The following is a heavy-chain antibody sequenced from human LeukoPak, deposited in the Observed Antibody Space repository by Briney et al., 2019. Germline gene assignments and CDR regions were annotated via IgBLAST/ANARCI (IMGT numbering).Heavy chain of an antibody. V-gene: IGHV3-7*01. CDR3: AREKEQELVYHHMDV. J-gene: IGHJ6*03. CDR1: GFTFSSYW. D-gene: IGHD6-13*01. CDR2: IKQDGSEK. Sequence: PGGSLRLSCAASGFTFSSYWMSWVRQAPGKGLEWVANIKQDGSEKYYVDSVKGRFTISRDNAKNTLYLQMTSLRAEDTAVYYCAREKEQELVYHHMDVWGKGTTVTVSS.